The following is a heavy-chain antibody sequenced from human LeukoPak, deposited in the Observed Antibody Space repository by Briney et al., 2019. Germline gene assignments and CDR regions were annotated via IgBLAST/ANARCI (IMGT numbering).Heavy chain of an antibody. Sequence: ASVKVSCKASGYTFSDYYVHWVRQAPGQGLEWMGWINPNSGGTNFAQKFQGRVTVTRDTSINTAYMELTTLTSDDTAVYYCARALRNSSWYSEVSFWGQGTLVTVFS. CDR2: INPNSGGT. V-gene: IGHV1-2*02. D-gene: IGHD6-13*01. CDR1: GYTFSDYY. CDR3: ARALRNSSWYSEVSF. J-gene: IGHJ4*02.